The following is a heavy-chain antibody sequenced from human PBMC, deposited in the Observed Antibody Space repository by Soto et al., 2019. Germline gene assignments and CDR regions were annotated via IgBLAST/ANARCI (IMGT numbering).Heavy chain of an antibody. Sequence: QVQLVESGGGVVQPGGSLSLSCAASGFTFSPAVMHWVRQAPGKGLEWMAIISYGGVNKYYADSVKGRFTISRDISESTLYLQMNSLRTEDTAVYYCAREEFEDGRGHFDYWGQGTLVSVSS. D-gene: IGHD3-22*01. J-gene: IGHJ4*02. CDR3: AREEFEDGRGHFDY. V-gene: IGHV3-30*19. CDR1: GFTFSPAV. CDR2: ISYGGVNK.